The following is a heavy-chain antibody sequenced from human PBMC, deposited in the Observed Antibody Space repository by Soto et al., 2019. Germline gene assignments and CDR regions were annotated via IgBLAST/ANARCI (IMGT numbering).Heavy chain of an antibody. CDR2: IYYSGST. V-gene: IGHV4-39*01. CDR1: GGSISSSSYY. CDR3: ASPVEAAAGTRGGYYFDY. Sequence: SETLSLTCTVSGGSISSSSYYWGWIRQPPGKGLEWIGSIYYSGSTYYNPSLKSRVTISVDTSKNQFSLKLSYVTAADTAVYYCASPVEAAAGTRGGYYFDYWGQGTLVTVSS. J-gene: IGHJ4*02. D-gene: IGHD6-13*01.